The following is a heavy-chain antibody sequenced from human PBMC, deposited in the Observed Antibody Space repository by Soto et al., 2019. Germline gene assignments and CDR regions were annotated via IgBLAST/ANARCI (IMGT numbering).Heavy chain of an antibody. V-gene: IGHV5-51*01. J-gene: IGHJ4*01. CDR3: ARGGVSTRTFYC. Sequence: GESLKISCKGSGYNFAGYWIAWVRQMTGKGLELMGIIYPSDSDTSYRPSFQGHVTISADKSISSAYLQWSSLGASDTAMYYCARGGVSTRTFYCWGQESPVTVSS. CDR2: IYPSDSDT. CDR1: GYNFAGYW. D-gene: IGHD3-3*01.